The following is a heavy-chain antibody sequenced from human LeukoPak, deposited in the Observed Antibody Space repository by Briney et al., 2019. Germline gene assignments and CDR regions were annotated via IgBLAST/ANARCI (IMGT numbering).Heavy chain of an antibody. Sequence: PGGSLRLSCAASGFTFSSYWMHWVRQAPGKGLLWVSRISSDGSSTTYADSVKGRFTISRDNAKNTLYLQMNSLRAEDTAVYYCARAAVAGDFDHWGRGTLVTVSS. CDR1: GFTFSSYW. CDR2: ISSDGSST. J-gene: IGHJ4*02. CDR3: ARAAVAGDFDH. D-gene: IGHD6-19*01. V-gene: IGHV3-74*01.